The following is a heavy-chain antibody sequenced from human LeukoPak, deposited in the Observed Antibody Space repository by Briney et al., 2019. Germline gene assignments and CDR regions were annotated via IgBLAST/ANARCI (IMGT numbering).Heavy chain of an antibody. V-gene: IGHV1-69*13. CDR1: GGTFSSYA. CDR3: AIVKSERAGSDAFDY. CDR2: IIPIFGTA. D-gene: IGHD1-1*01. Sequence: SVKVSCKASGGTFSSYAISWVRQATGQGLEWMGGIIPIFGTANYAQKFQGRVTITADESTSTAYMELSSLRSEDTAVYYCAIVKSERAGSDAFDYWGQGTLVTVSS. J-gene: IGHJ4*02.